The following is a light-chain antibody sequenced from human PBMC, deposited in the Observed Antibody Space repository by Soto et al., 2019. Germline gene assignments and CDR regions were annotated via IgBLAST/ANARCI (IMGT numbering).Light chain of an antibody. Sequence: EIVMTQSPATLSVSPGERATLSCRASQSVSSNLAWYQQKPGQAPRLLIYGASTRATGIPERFSGIGSGTEFTLTISSLQSEDLAVYYCQQYDNWLRTFGQGIKLEIE. CDR3: QQYDNWLRT. CDR2: GAS. CDR1: QSVSSN. J-gene: IGKJ2*01. V-gene: IGKV3-15*01.